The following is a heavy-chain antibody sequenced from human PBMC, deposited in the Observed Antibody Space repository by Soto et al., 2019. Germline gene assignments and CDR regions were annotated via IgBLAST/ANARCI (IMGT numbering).Heavy chain of an antibody. CDR3: ARDSVQDCGGDCYPALDAFDL. V-gene: IGHV1-18*01. J-gene: IGHJ3*01. D-gene: IGHD2-21*01. Sequence: ASVKVSCKASGYTFTSYGISWVRQAPGQGLEWMGWISAYNGNTNYAQKLQGRVTMTTDTSTSTAYMELRSLRSDDTAVYYCARDSVQDCGGDCYPALDAFDLWGQGTMVTVSS. CDR1: GYTFTSYG. CDR2: ISAYNGNT.